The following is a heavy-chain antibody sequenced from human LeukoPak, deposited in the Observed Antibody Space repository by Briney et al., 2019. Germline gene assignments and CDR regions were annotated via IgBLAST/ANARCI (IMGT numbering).Heavy chain of an antibody. Sequence: EASVTVSCMASGGTFSSYAMHWVRQAPGQRLECMGWINTGNGNTKYSQKFQGRVTITRDTSASTAYMDLSSLRSEDTAVYYCARNTETAIPLPYYFDYWGQGTLVTVSS. J-gene: IGHJ4*02. CDR3: ARNTETAIPLPYYFDY. CDR2: INTGNGNT. V-gene: IGHV1-3*04. CDR1: GGTFSSYA. D-gene: IGHD2-21*02.